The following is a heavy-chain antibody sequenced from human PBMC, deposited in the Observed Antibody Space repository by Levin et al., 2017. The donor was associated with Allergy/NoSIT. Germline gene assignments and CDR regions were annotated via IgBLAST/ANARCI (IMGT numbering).Heavy chain of an antibody. CDR2: IIPIFGTA. Sequence: ASVKVSCKASGGTFSSYAISWVRQAPGQGLEWMGGIIPIFGTANYAQKFQGRVTITADESTSTAYMELSSLRSEDTAVYYCARDSRYYGSGSYSYWGQGTLVTVSS. D-gene: IGHD3-10*01. V-gene: IGHV1-69*13. J-gene: IGHJ4*02. CDR1: GGTFSSYA. CDR3: ARDSRYYGSGSYSY.